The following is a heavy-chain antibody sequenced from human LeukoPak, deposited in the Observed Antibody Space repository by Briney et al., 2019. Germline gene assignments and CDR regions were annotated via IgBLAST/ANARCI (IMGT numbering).Heavy chain of an antibody. J-gene: IGHJ4*02. CDR2: IYYSGST. V-gene: IGHV4-59*01. CDR3: ARVHYYDSSGYYPHFDY. CDR1: GGSISSYY. D-gene: IGHD3-22*01. Sequence: SETLSPTCTVSGGSISSYYWSWIRQPPGKGLEWIGYIYYSGSTNYNPSLKSRVTISVDTSKNQFSLKLSSVTAADTAVYYCARVHYYDSSGYYPHFDYWGQGTLVTVSS.